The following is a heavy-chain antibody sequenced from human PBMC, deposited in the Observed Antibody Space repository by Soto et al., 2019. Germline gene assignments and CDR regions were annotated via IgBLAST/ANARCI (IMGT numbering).Heavy chain of an antibody. CDR1: GFNFTYNA. CDR2: VSGNGDNT. CDR3: ARIRGRTAHRTGY. J-gene: IGHJ4*02. D-gene: IGHD5-18*01. Sequence: GGSLRLSCTASGFNFTYNAMSWVRQAPGKGLQWVSTVSGNGDNTYHAEAVRGRFTISRDTSKNTLYLTMNSLRVDDPAVYYCARIRGRTAHRTGYWGQAKSVTVSS. V-gene: IGHV3-23*01.